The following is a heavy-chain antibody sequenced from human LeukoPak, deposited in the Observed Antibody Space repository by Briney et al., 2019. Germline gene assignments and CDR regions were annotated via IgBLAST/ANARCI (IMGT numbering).Heavy chain of an antibody. D-gene: IGHD3-10*01. CDR3: ARDFVVRGGSGVY. CDR1: GLTVSSNY. Sequence: GGSLRLSCAASGLTVSSNYISWVRQAPGKGLEWVSVIYSGGSTYYADSVKGRFTISRDNSKNTLYLQMNSLRAEDTAVYYCARDFVVRGGSGVYWGQGTLVTVSS. V-gene: IGHV3-53*01. J-gene: IGHJ4*02. CDR2: IYSGGST.